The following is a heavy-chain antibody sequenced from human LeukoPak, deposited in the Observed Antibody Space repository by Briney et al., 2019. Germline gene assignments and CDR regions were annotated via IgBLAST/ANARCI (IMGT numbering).Heavy chain of an antibody. J-gene: IGHJ6*03. CDR3: ARDRPQQWLVRGQRGYYYYMDV. CDR2: IRGSGGST. V-gene: IGHV3-23*01. D-gene: IGHD6-19*01. CDR1: GFTVSSNY. Sequence: GGSLRLSCAASGFTVSSNYMSWVRQAPGKGLEWVSAIRGSGGSTYYADSVKGRFTISRDNSKNTLYLQMNSLRAEDTAVYYCARDRPQQWLVRGQRGYYYYMDVWGKGTTVTISS.